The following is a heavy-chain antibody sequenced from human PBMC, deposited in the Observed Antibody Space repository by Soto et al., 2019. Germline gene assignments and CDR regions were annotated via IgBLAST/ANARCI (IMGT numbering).Heavy chain of an antibody. V-gene: IGHV1-46*01. Sequence: QVLLVQSGAEVTRPGASLKVSCKASGYNFISHYIHWVRQAPGQGLEWMGFINPSGGSTTHAQNFKGRLSMTIDTSTSTVYMDLSDLRSEDAAVYYCARDYLSSKSSLSYFDYWGQGTLVTVSS. J-gene: IGHJ4*02. CDR2: INPSGGST. CDR1: GYNFISHY. D-gene: IGHD2-2*01. CDR3: ARDYLSSKSSLSYFDY.